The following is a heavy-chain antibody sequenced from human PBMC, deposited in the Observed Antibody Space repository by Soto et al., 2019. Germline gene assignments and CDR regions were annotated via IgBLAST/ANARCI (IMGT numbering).Heavy chain of an antibody. CDR2: INPSGGST. V-gene: IGHV1-46*01. D-gene: IGHD4-17*01. J-gene: IGHJ4*02. Sequence: QVQLVQSGVEVKKPGASVKVSCKASGYTFTDYYVHWVRLAPGQGLEWMGVINPSGGSTTYAQKFQGRVTMTRDTYTSTVHMELRSLRSEDTAVYYCARPDDYGDPRAPVDNWGQGTLVTVSS. CDR3: ARPDDYGDPRAPVDN. CDR1: GYTFTDYY.